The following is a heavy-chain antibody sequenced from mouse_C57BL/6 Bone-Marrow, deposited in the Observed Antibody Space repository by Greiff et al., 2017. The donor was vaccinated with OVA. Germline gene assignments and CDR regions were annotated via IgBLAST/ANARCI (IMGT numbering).Heavy chain of an antibody. J-gene: IGHJ2*01. CDR3: AREEGSGGYFDY. CDR2: IYPGDGDT. CDR1: GYAFSSYW. Sequence: VQLQQSGAELVKPGASVKISCKASGYAFSSYWMNWVKQRPGKGLEWIGQIYPGDGDTNYNGKFKGKATLTADKSSSTAYMQLSSLTSADSAVYFCAREEGSGGYFDYWGQGITLTVSS. D-gene: IGHD3-2*02. V-gene: IGHV1-80*01.